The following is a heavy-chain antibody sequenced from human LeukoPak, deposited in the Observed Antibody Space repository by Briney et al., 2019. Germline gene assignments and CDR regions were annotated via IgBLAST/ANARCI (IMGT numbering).Heavy chain of an antibody. CDR3: ARSEGDAFDP. D-gene: IGHD5-24*01. CDR2: IYYSGST. V-gene: IGHV4-30-4*01. CDR1: VGSFSSGVYY. J-gene: IGHJ5*02. Sequence: SETLSLTCTVFVGSFSSGVYYWSWLRQPPGKGLEWIGYIYYSGSTSYNPSLKSRVTIPLNTSKSQFSLKLSPVSAADTVVYYWARSEGDAFDPWGQGTLVTVSS.